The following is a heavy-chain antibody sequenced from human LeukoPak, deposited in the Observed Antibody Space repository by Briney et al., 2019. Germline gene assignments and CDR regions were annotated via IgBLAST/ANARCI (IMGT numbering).Heavy chain of an antibody. CDR2: IYHSGST. Sequence: SETLSLTCTVSGGSISSSSYYWGWIRQPPGKGLEWTGYIYHSGSTYYNPSLKSRVTISVDTSKNQFSLKLSSVTAADTAVYYCAREQAGQLGYWGQGTLVTVSS. CDR3: AREQAGQLGY. CDR1: GGSISSSSYY. V-gene: IGHV4-30-4*08. J-gene: IGHJ4*02. D-gene: IGHD6-6*01.